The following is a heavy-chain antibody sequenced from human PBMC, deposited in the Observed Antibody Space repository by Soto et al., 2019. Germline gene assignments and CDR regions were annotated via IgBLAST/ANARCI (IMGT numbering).Heavy chain of an antibody. Sequence: QVQLQQWGAGLLKPSETLSLTCPVNGGSFSDYYWTWIRQPPGKGLEWIGEVNHGGSTHYNPSLKSRVSISIDMSKQQFSLNLTFVTAADTAVYYCAREWWSGSLIGGSLGGEGTLVTVSS. CDR1: GGSFSDYY. CDR3: AREWWSGSLIGGSL. J-gene: IGHJ4*02. V-gene: IGHV4-34*01. CDR2: VNHGGST. D-gene: IGHD3-3*01.